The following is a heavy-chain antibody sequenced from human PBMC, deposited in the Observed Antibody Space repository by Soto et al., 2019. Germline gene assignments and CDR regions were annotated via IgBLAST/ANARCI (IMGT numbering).Heavy chain of an antibody. D-gene: IGHD3-10*01. J-gene: IGHJ6*02. Sequence: SVKVSCKASGGTFSSYAISWVRQAPGQGLEWMGGIIPIFGTANYAQKFQGRVTITADESTSTAYMELSSLRSEDTAVYYCARVNYYGSGSYYHYYYYGMDVWGQGTTVTVSS. CDR2: IIPIFGTA. CDR3: ARVNYYGSGSYYHYYYYGMDV. V-gene: IGHV1-69*13. CDR1: GGTFSSYA.